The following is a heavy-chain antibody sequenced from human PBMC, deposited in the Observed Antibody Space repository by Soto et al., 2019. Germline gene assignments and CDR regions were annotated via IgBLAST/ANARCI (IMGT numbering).Heavy chain of an antibody. J-gene: IGHJ6*02. CDR3: AREARYCSSTSCYYYGMDV. CDR2: IGTAGDT. CDR1: GFTFSSYD. Sequence: GGSLRLSCAASGFTFSSYDMHWVRQVTGKGLEWVSAIGTAGDTYYPGSVKGRITISRENAKNSLYLQMNSLRAGDTAVYYCAREARYCSSTSCYYYGMDVWGQGTTVTVSS. V-gene: IGHV3-13*01. D-gene: IGHD2-2*01.